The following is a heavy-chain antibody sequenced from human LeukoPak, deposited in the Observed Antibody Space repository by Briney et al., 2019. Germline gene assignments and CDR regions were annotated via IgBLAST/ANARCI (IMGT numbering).Heavy chain of an antibody. J-gene: IGHJ4*02. CDR3: AKDPYCSSTSCYSDYFDY. CDR2: ISGSGGST. Sequence: GGSLRLSCAASGFTFSSYAMSWVRQAPGKGLEWVSAISGSGGSTYYADSVKGRFTISRDNSKNTLYLQMNSLRAEDTAVYYCAKDPYCSSTSCYSDYFDYWGQGTLVTVSS. D-gene: IGHD2-2*02. V-gene: IGHV3-23*01. CDR1: GFTFSSYA.